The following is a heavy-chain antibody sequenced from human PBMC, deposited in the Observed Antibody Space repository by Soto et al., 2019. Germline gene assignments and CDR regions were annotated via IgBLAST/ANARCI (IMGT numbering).Heavy chain of an antibody. D-gene: IGHD2-8*01. CDR3: ARQFGVNPHFDY. Sequence: QVQLVQSGAEVKEPGASVKVSCMASGYSFTSYGLIWLRQAPGQRLEWMGWISPYNGNTNYAQKRQGRVTMTTDTSTNPAYMELRSRRSDDTAVYYCARQFGVNPHFDYWGQGTLVAVSS. V-gene: IGHV1-18*01. CDR2: ISPYNGNT. J-gene: IGHJ4*02. CDR1: GYSFTSYG.